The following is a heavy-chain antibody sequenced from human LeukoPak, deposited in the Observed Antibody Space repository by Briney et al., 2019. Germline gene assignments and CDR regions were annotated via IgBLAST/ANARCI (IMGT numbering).Heavy chain of an antibody. CDR2: ISAYNGNT. V-gene: IGHV1-18*01. CDR1: GYTFTSYG. D-gene: IGHD3-22*01. Sequence: ASVKVSCKASGYTFTSYGISWVRQAPGQGLEWMGWISAYNGNTNYAQKLQGRVTMTTDTSTSTVYMELRSLRSDDTAVYYCARVTDYYDSSGYFDYWGQGTLVTVSS. J-gene: IGHJ4*02. CDR3: ARVTDYYDSSGYFDY.